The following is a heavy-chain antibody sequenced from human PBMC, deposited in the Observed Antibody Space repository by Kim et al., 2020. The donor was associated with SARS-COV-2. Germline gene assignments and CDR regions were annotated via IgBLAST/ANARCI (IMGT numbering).Heavy chain of an antibody. Sequence: GGSLRLSCVGSGFDFSDFNMNWVRQAPGKGLEWVSRITKTSDIRYADSVKGRFIVSRDNAKKSVFLQMDSLRDEDTAVYFCVSGGAGQVWDYWGQGTLVTVSS. J-gene: IGHJ4*02. V-gene: IGHV3-48*02. CDR1: GFDFSDFN. CDR2: ITKTSDI. CDR3: VSGGAGQVWDY. D-gene: IGHD1-26*01.